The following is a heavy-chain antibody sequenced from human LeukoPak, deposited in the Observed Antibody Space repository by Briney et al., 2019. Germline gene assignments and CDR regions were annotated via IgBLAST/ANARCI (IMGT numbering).Heavy chain of an antibody. Sequence: GGSLRLSCAASGFTFSSYSMNWVRQAPGKGLEWVSYISSSSSTIYYADSVKGRFTISRDNAKNSLYLQMNSLRAEDTAVYYCARASLAAAGPEELDYWGQGTLVTVSS. D-gene: IGHD6-13*01. CDR2: ISSSSSTI. V-gene: IGHV3-48*04. CDR3: ARASLAAAGPEELDY. CDR1: GFTFSSYS. J-gene: IGHJ4*02.